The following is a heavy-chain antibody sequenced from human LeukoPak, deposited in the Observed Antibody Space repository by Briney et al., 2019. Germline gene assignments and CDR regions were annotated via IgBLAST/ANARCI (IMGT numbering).Heavy chain of an antibody. CDR3: AKNHGV. D-gene: IGHD4-17*01. Sequence: GGSLRLSCAASGFIFSTYWMSWVRQAPGKGLEWVAVISYDGSNKYYADSVKGRFTISRDNSKNTLYLQMNSLRAEDTAVYYCAKNHGVWGQGTLIAVSS. V-gene: IGHV3-30*18. J-gene: IGHJ1*01. CDR1: GFIFSTYW. CDR2: ISYDGSNK.